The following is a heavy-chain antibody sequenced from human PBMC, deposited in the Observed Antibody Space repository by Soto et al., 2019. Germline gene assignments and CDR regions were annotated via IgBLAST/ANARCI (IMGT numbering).Heavy chain of an antibody. D-gene: IGHD5-18*01. CDR2: ISGSGANT. Sequence: PGGSLRLSCAASGFTFSSYAMHWVRQAPGKGLEWVSAISGSGANTYYTDSVKGRFTISRDNFKNTLYLQMNSLRAEDSAMFYCVRERSGYSYADSWGQGTLVTVSS. J-gene: IGHJ4*02. V-gene: IGHV3-23*01. CDR3: VRERSGYSYADS. CDR1: GFTFSSYA.